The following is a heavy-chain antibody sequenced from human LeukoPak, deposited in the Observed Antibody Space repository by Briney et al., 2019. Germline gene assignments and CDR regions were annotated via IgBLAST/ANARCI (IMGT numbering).Heavy chain of an antibody. V-gene: IGHV1-8*01. D-gene: IGHD5-24*01. Sequence: GASVKVSCKASGYTFTSYDINWVRQATGQGLEWMGWMNPNSGNTGYAQKFQGRVTMTRDTSISTAYMELSRLRSDDTAVYYCARESGHGYNWFDPWGQGTLVTVSS. CDR1: GYTFTSYD. J-gene: IGHJ5*02. CDR3: ARESGHGYNWFDP. CDR2: MNPNSGNT.